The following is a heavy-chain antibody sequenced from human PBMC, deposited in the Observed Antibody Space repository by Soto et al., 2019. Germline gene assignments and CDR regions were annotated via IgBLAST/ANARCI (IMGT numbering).Heavy chain of an antibody. CDR1: GGSISGSYYY. CDR3: DASQTCNNWNYFNH. D-gene: IGHD1-20*01. CDR2: VFYTGFT. J-gene: IGHJ4*02. V-gene: IGHV4-39*01. Sequence: SETLSLTCAVSGGSISGSYYYWGWLRQSPGKGPEWIGSVFYTGFTSSNPSLESRVSVSVATSKNQCSLKVSGVAAADTAVYYCDASQTCNNWNYFNHWGQGALVTVSS.